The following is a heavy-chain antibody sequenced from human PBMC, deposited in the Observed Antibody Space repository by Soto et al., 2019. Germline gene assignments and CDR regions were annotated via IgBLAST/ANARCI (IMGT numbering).Heavy chain of an antibody. CDR2: IYFSGST. J-gene: IGHJ4*02. D-gene: IGHD5-18*01. V-gene: IGHV4-31*03. CDR3: ARSPHIQLWSYPSDY. Sequence: QVQLQESGPGLVKPSQTLSLTCTVSGGSISSGGYYWSWIRQHPGKGLEWIWYIYFSGSTYYNPSLKSRVTISVDTSKNQFSLKLSSVTAADTAVYYCARSPHIQLWSYPSDYWGQGTLVTVSS. CDR1: GGSISSGGYY.